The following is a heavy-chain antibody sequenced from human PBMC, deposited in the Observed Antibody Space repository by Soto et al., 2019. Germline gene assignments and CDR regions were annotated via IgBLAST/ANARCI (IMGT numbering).Heavy chain of an antibody. CDR2: IDPSDSYT. D-gene: IGHD3-10*01. Sequence: EVQLVQSGAEVKKPGESLRISCKGSGYSFTSYWISWVRQMPGKGLEWMGRIDPSDSYTNYSPSFQGHVTISADKSISTAYLQWSSLKASDTAMYYCATPPIPMVRGGDAFDIWGQGTMVTVSS. J-gene: IGHJ3*02. CDR1: GYSFTSYW. V-gene: IGHV5-10-1*01. CDR3: ATPPIPMVRGGDAFDI.